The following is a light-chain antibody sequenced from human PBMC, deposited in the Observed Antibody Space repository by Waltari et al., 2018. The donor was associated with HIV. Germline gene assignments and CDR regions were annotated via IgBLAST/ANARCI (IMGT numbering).Light chain of an antibody. V-gene: IGLV3-25*03. CDR2: KDT. CDR1: ALPKQS. J-gene: IGLJ3*02. Sequence: SHELTQPPSVSVSPGQTARSTCFGDALPKQSAYWYQQKPGQAPILVMYKDTKRPSGIPERFSGSSSGTTVTLTISGVQPEDEADYYCQSADSSGTYWMFGGGTKLTVL. CDR3: QSADSSGTYWM.